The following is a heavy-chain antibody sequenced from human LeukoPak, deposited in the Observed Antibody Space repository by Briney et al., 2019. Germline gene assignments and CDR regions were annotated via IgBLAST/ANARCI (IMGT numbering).Heavy chain of an antibody. D-gene: IGHD3-3*01. J-gene: IGHJ4*02. CDR3: ARVPWSGYYNYFDY. CDR2: IYHSGST. V-gene: IGHV4-38-2*02. Sequence: PSETPSLTCTVSGYSISSGYYWGWIRQPPGKGLEWIGSIYHSGSTYYNPSLKSRVTISVDTSKNQSSLKLSSVTAADTAVYYCARVPWSGYYNYFDYWGQGTLVTVSS. CDR1: GYSISSGYY.